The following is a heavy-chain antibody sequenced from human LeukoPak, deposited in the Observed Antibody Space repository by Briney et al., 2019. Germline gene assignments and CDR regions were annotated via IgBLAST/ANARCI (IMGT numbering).Heavy chain of an antibody. J-gene: IGHJ5*02. D-gene: IGHD5-18*01. CDR1: GFNIIGYA. CDR3: SRTGLGYSLANGLDA. V-gene: IGHV3-30*04. Sequence: GGSLRLSCAASGFNIIGYAMYWVRQAPGKGPEFVASISRDATTRYIDSVKGRFTISRDTSKNTVYLQMNSLRSEDTAEYYCSRTGLGYSLANGLDAWGQGTLVTVSS. CDR2: ISRDATT.